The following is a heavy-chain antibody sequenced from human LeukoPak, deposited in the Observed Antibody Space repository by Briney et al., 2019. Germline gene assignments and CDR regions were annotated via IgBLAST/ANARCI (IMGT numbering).Heavy chain of an antibody. Sequence: GRSLRLSCAASGFTFSNYGMHWVRQAPGKGLEWVAVIWYDGSNKYYADSVKGRFIISRDNSKNTPYLQMNSLGAEDTAVYYCARDISGYYYFDYWGQGTLVTVSS. CDR2: IWYDGSNK. CDR1: GFTFSNYG. D-gene: IGHD3-22*01. V-gene: IGHV3-33*01. CDR3: ARDISGYYYFDY. J-gene: IGHJ4*02.